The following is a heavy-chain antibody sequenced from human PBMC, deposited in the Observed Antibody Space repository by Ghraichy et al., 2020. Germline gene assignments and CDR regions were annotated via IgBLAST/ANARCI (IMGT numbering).Heavy chain of an antibody. CDR2: INWNGGST. D-gene: IGHD4-17*01. Sequence: GGSLRLSFAASGFTFEDYGMSWVRQAPGKGLEWVSGINWNGGSTGYADSVKGRFTISRDNAKNSLYLQMNSLRAEDTALYYCERVNYGDYGFDYWGQGTLVTVSS. CDR3: ERVNYGDYGFDY. CDR1: GFTFEDYG. V-gene: IGHV3-20*03. J-gene: IGHJ4*02.